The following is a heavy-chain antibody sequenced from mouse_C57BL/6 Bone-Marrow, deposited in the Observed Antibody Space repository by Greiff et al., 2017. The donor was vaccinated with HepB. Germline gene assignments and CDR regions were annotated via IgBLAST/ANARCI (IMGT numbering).Heavy chain of an antibody. J-gene: IGHJ2*01. Sequence: QVQLQQPGAELVKPGASVKMSCKASGYTFTSYWITWVKQRPGQGLEWIGDIYPGSGSTNYNEKFKSKATLTVDTSSSTAYMQLSSLTSEDSAVYYCARRKLGRYYFDDWGKGTTLTVSS. CDR2: IYPGSGST. CDR3: ARRKLGRYYFDD. V-gene: IGHV1-55*01. CDR1: GYTFTSYW. D-gene: IGHD4-1*01.